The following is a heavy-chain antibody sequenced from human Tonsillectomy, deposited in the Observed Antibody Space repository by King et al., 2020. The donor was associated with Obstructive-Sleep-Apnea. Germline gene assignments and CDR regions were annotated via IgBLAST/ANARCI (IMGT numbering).Heavy chain of an antibody. CDR1: GFTFSNYA. V-gene: IGHV3-23*04. Sequence: VQLVESGGGLVQPGGSLRLSCAASGFTFSNYAMTWVRQAPGKGLEWVSVISGSGGSTYYADSVKGRFTISRDNSKNTLYLQMNSLRAEDTALYYCAKGPAQHLVPNYFDYWGQGTLVTFSS. CDR2: ISGSGGST. J-gene: IGHJ4*02. CDR3: AKGPAQHLVPNYFDY. D-gene: IGHD2-2*01.